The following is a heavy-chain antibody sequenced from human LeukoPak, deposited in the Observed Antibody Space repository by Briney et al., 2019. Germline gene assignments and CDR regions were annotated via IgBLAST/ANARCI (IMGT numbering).Heavy chain of an antibody. CDR3: AREGGGYYDSSGYAFDY. CDR2: IYYSGST. D-gene: IGHD3-22*01. V-gene: IGHV4-30-4*08. CDR1: GGSISSSSYY. Sequence: PSETLSHTCTVSGGSISSSSYYWGWIRQPPGKGLEWIGYIYYSGSTYYNPSLKSRVTISVDTSKNQFSLKLSSVTAADTAVYYCAREGGGYYDSSGYAFDYWGQGTLVTVSS. J-gene: IGHJ4*02.